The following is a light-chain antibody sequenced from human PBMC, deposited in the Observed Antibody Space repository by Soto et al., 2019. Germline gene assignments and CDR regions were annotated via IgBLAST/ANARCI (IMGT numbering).Light chain of an antibody. CDR1: SSDVGGYKY. V-gene: IGLV2-8*01. CDR2: EVS. J-gene: IGLJ1*01. Sequence: QSVLTQPPSASGSPGQSVTISCTGTSSDVGGYKYVSWYQQHPGKAPKVIIYEVSERPSGVPDRFSGSKSGNTASLTVSGLQTEDEADYYCASYAGGDTFVFGTGTK. CDR3: ASYAGGDTFV.